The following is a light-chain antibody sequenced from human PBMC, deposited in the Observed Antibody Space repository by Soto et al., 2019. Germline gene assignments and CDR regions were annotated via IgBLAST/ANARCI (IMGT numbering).Light chain of an antibody. CDR1: QSISSW. CDR2: KAS. J-gene: IGKJ2*01. CDR3: QQYNSNRYT. V-gene: IGKV1-5*03. Sequence: DIQMTQSPSTLSASVGDRVTITCRASQSISSWLAWYQQKPGKAPKLLIYKASSLESGVPSRFSGSGSGTESTLTISSLQPDDFATYYCQQYNSNRYTFGQGTKLEIK.